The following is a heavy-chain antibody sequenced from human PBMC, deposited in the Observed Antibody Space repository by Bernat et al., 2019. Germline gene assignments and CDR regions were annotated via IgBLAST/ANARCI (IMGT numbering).Heavy chain of an antibody. J-gene: IGHJ4*02. CDR1: GFTVSNNY. V-gene: IGHV3-53*01. CDR3: AKAPLGSCGGVICYYFDY. Sequence: EVRLVESGGGLTQPGGSLRLSCTVSGFTVSNNYVSWVRQAPGKGLEWVSSITSGVGNTYYANSVKGRFTISGDTSKNTLYLQMNSLRAEDAAVYYCAKAPLGSCGGVICYYFDYWGQGALVTVSS. D-gene: IGHD2-15*01. CDR2: ITSGVGNT.